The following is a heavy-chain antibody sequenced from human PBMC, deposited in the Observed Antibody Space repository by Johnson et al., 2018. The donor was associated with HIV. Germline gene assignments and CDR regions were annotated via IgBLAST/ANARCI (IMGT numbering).Heavy chain of an antibody. CDR1: GFTFSSYG. D-gene: IGHD6-13*01. CDR3: AKVGTGYSSSSVGAFES. J-gene: IGHJ3*02. Sequence: QVQLVESGGGVVRPGGSLRLSCAASGFTFSSYGMHWVRQAPGKGLEWVAVISYDGSNKYYADSVKGRFTISRDNSKNTFDLQMTSLGVEDTAAYYCAKVGTGYSSSSVGAFESWGQGTVVTVSS. CDR2: ISYDGSNK. V-gene: IGHV3-30*18.